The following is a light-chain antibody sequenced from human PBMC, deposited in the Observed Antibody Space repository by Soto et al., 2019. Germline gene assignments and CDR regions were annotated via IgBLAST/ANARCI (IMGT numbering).Light chain of an antibody. CDR3: QSYDSSLSVLYV. Sequence: QSDLTQPPSVSGAPGQRVAISCTGSSSNIGAGYDVHWYQQLPGTAPKLLIYGNSNRPSGVPDRFSGSKSGTSASLAITGLQAEDEADYYCQSYDSSLSVLYVFGTGTKVTVL. V-gene: IGLV1-40*01. CDR1: SSNIGAGYD. CDR2: GNS. J-gene: IGLJ1*01.